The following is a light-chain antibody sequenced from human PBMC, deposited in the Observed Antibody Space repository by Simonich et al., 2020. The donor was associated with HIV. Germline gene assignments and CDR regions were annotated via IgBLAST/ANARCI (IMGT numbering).Light chain of an antibody. J-gene: IGKJ5*01. CDR1: QSMLYSSNNMNY. CDR3: QQYYSTPIT. Sequence: DIVMTQSPDSLAVSLGARATINCKSSQSMLYSSNNMNYFTWYQQKPGQPPKLLLYWASTRESGVPDRFSGSGSGTDFTLTISSLQAEDVAVYYCQQYYSTPITFGQGTRLEMK. V-gene: IGKV4-1*01. CDR2: WAS.